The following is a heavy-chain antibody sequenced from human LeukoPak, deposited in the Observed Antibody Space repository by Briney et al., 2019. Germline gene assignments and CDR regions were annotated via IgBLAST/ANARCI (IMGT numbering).Heavy chain of an antibody. CDR1: GYTLTELS. CDR3: ATELGYCSSTSCPLGY. CDR2: FDPEDGET. V-gene: IGHV1-24*01. Sequence: ASVKVSCKVSGYTLTELSMHWVRQAPGKGLEWMGGFDPEDGETIYEQKFQGRVTMTEDTSTDTAYMELSSLRSEDTAVYYCATELGYCSSTSCPLGYWGQGTLVTVSS. D-gene: IGHD2-2*01. J-gene: IGHJ4*02.